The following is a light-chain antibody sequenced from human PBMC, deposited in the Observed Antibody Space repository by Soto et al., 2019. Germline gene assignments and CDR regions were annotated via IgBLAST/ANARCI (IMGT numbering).Light chain of an antibody. CDR1: SSNIGAGYE. Sequence: QSVLTQPPSVSEAPGQRVTISCTGSSSNIGAGYEAHWYQQVPGTAPKLLIYENNNRPSGVPDRFSGSKSGTSASLAITGLQAEDEAEYYCQSYDSSLSGYXXGTXXKLTVL. J-gene: IGLJ1*01. CDR3: QSYDSSLSGYX. V-gene: IGLV1-40*01. CDR2: ENN.